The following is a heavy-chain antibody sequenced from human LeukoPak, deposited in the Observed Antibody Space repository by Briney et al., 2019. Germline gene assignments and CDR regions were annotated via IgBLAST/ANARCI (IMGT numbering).Heavy chain of an antibody. V-gene: IGHV1-69*13. J-gene: IGHJ4*02. CDR1: GGTFSSYA. CDR3: ARDSGSGNNDY. CDR2: IIPIFGTA. Sequence: GASVKVSCKASGGTFSSYAISWVRQAPGQGLEWMGGIIPIFGTANYAQKFQGRVTITADESTTTAFMELSSLRSEDAAVYYCARDSGSGNNDYWGQGTLVTVSS. D-gene: IGHD1-26*01.